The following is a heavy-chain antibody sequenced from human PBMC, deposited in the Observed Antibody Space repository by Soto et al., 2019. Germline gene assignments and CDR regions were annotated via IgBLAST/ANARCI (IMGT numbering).Heavy chain of an antibody. Sequence: SETLSLTCTVSGTSISSYYWSWIRQPPGKGLEWIANIRYSGTTNYNPSLASRVTLSVDTSKNQFSLKMTSVTAADRAMYFCARYNSYAIDYWGRGTLVTVSS. V-gene: IGHV4-59*01. CDR1: GTSISSYY. J-gene: IGHJ4*02. CDR3: ARYNSYAIDY. CDR2: IRYSGTT. D-gene: IGHD2-8*01.